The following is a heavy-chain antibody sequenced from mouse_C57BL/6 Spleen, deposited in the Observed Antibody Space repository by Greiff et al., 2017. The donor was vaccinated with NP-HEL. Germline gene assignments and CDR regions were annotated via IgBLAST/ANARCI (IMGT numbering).Heavy chain of an antibody. Sequence: VKPQESGPELVKPGASVKISCKASGYAFSSSWMNWVKQRPGKGLEWIGRIYPGDGDTNYNGKFKGKATLTADKSSSTAYMQLSSLTSEDSAVYFCARLSTGSGFFDYWGQGTTLTVSS. CDR1: GYAFSSSW. V-gene: IGHV1-82*01. CDR3: ARLSTGSGFFDY. D-gene: IGHD1-1*01. J-gene: IGHJ2*01. CDR2: IYPGDGDT.